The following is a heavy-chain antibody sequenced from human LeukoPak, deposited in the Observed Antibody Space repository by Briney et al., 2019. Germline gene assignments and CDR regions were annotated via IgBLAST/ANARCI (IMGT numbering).Heavy chain of an antibody. V-gene: IGHV3-21*01. CDR3: ARGGQPYYYYYMDD. J-gene: IGHJ6*03. CDR1: GFTFSSYS. Sequence: PGGSLRLSCAASGFTFSSYSMNWVRQAPGKGLEWVSSISSSSSYIYYADSVKGRFTISRDSAKNSLYLQMNSLRAEDTAVYYCARGGQPYYYYYMDDWGKGTTVTVSS. CDR2: ISSSSSYI.